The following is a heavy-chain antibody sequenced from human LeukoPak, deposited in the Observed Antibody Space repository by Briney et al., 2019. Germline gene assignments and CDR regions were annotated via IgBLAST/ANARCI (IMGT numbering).Heavy chain of an antibody. J-gene: IGHJ4*02. CDR1: GYTFTKYD. CDR2: ISPYIGNT. CDR3: ARFTPRLSREKFDY. Sequence: SVKVSCKASGYTFTKYDIHWVRQAPGQRLEWMGWISPYIGNTYYSQKLQGRVTMTTDTSTATAYMELRSLRSDDTGVYYCARFTPRLSREKFDYWGQGTLVTVSS. V-gene: IGHV1-18*01. D-gene: IGHD3-3*02.